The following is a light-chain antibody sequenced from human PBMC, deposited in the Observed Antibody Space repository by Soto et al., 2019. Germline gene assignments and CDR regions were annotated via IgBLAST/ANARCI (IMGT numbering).Light chain of an antibody. Sequence: EIVLTQSPGTLSLSPGDRATLSCRASQRVSNSYLAWYQQKPGQAPRLLIYDASTRAAGVPDRVTGGGSGADFTLTISPLEPEVFALYCCQQYGRPPFAFGQGTRLEI. CDR3: QQYGRPPFA. V-gene: IGKV3-20*01. CDR2: DAS. J-gene: IGKJ2*01. CDR1: QRVSNSY.